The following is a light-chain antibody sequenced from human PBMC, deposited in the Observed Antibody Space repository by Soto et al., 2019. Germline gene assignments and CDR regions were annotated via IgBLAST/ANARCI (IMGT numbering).Light chain of an antibody. CDR3: QQVNSYPIT. CDR1: QGIRSY. V-gene: IGKV1-9*01. CDR2: IAS. Sequence: DIKWNQYPSFLSESVGDRFTITGRASQGIRSYLAWYQQKPGRAPKLLMYIASTLQTGVPSRFSGSGSGTEFTLTITSLQPEDFATYYCQQVNSYPITFGQGTRLDIK. J-gene: IGKJ5*01.